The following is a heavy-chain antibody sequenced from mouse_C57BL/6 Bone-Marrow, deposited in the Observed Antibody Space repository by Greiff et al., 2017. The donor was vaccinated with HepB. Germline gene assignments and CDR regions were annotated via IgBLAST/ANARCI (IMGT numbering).Heavy chain of an antibody. D-gene: IGHD2-4*01. CDR2: IYPGSGST. V-gene: IGHV1-55*01. J-gene: IGHJ1*03. Sequence: QVNVKQPGAELVKPGASVKMSCKASGYTFTSYWITWVKQRPGQGLEWIGDIYPGSGSTNYNEKFKSKATLTVDTSSSTAYMQLSSLTSEDSAVYYCARGPYDYDWYFDVWGTGTTVTVSS. CDR1: GYTFTSYW. CDR3: ARGPYDYDWYFDV.